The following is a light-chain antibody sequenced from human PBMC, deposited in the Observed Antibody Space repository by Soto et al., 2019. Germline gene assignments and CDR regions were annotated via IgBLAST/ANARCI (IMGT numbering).Light chain of an antibody. Sequence: QSVLTQPPSVSGAPGQRVTISCTGSSSNIGANYDVHWYQHLPGTAPKLLIYTNTNRPSGVHDRFSGSKSGTSASLAITGLQAEDEADYYCQSYDSSLSGYVVGTGTKLTVL. J-gene: IGLJ1*01. CDR1: SSNIGANYD. CDR2: TNT. V-gene: IGLV1-40*01. CDR3: QSYDSSLSGYV.